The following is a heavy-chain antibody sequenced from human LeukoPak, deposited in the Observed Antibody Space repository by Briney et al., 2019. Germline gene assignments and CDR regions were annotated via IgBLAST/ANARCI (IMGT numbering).Heavy chain of an antibody. D-gene: IGHD2-15*01. Sequence: SETLSLTCTVSGYSISSGYYWGWIRQPPGKGLELIGSINHSGGTYYNPSPKSRVTISVDTSKNQFSLKLNSVNPEDTAVYYCARVGGGSDPYYAMDVWGQGTTVTVSS. J-gene: IGHJ6*02. V-gene: IGHV4-38-2*02. CDR3: ARVGGGSDPYYAMDV. CDR1: GYSISSGYY. CDR2: INHSGGT.